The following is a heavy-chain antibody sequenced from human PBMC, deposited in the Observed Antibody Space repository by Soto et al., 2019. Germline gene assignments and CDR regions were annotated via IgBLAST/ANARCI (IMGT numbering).Heavy chain of an antibody. CDR3: ARVFYYDFWSGYSMYNWFDP. D-gene: IGHD3-3*01. CDR1: GGSISSYY. CDR2: IYYSGST. J-gene: IGHJ5*02. Sequence: PSSPLSLTCTVSGGSISSYYWSWIRQPPGKGLEWIGYIYYSGSTNYNPSLKSRVTISVDTSKNQFSLKLSSVTAADTAVYYCARVFYYDFWSGYSMYNWFDPWGQGTLVTVSS. V-gene: IGHV4-59*07.